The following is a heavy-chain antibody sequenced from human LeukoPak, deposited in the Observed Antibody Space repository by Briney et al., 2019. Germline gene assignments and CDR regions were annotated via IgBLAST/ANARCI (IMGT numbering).Heavy chain of an antibody. CDR3: ARAAHSSSWYVGYYYYYMDV. V-gene: IGHV1-18*01. D-gene: IGHD6-13*01. Sequence: ASVKVSCKASGYTSTSYGISWVRQAPGQGLEWMGWISAYNGNTNYAQKLQGRVTMTTDTSTSTAYMELRSLRSDDTAVYYCARAAHSSSWYVGYYYYYMDVWGKGTTVTVSS. CDR1: GYTSTSYG. CDR2: ISAYNGNT. J-gene: IGHJ6*03.